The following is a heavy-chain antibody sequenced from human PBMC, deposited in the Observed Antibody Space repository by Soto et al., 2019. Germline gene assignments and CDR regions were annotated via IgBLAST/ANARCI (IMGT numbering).Heavy chain of an antibody. Sequence: SLSLSCAASGFILTDYTINWVRQAQGKGLSLLATLSGSLDTAFYADSVKGRFTISRDNSKNTLYLQMNSLRADDTAIYYCATDSGLPGFGAVIHAFDVLGKVTRVTVS. CDR1: GFILTDYT. CDR3: ATDSGLPGFGAVIHAFDV. CDR2: LSGSLDTA. V-gene: IGHV3-23*01. J-gene: IGHJ3*01. D-gene: IGHD3-3*01.